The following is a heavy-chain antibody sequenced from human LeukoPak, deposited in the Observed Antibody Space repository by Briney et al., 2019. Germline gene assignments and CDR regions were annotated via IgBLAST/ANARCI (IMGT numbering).Heavy chain of an antibody. Sequence: GGSLRLSCAASGFTFSSYSMNWARQAPGKGLEWVSSISSSSSYIYYADSVKGRFTISRDNAKSSLYLQLKSLRAEDTAVYFCARDPGPTTAAWGAFDIWGQGTVVTVFS. D-gene: IGHD6-13*01. CDR1: GFTFSSYS. CDR2: ISSSSSYI. V-gene: IGHV3-21*01. J-gene: IGHJ3*02. CDR3: ARDPGPTTAAWGAFDI.